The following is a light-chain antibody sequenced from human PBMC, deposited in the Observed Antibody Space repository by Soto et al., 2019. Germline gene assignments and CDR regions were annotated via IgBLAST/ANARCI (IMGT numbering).Light chain of an antibody. CDR2: EVS. CDR3: SSVAGGQFV. J-gene: IGLJ1*01. CDR1: SSDVGYYNY. Sequence: QSALTQPPFASGSPGQSVTISCTGTSSDVGYYNYVSWYQQHPGRAPTLMIYEVSERPSGVPARFSGSKSGTTAYLTVSGLQAEDEADYYCSSVAGGQFVFGTGTKLTVL. V-gene: IGLV2-8*01.